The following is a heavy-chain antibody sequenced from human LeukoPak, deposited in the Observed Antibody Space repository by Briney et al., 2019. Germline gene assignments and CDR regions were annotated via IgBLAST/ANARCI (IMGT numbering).Heavy chain of an antibody. CDR1: GGTFTSYA. Sequence: SSVKVSCKASGGTFTSYAISWVRQAPGQGLEWMGRIIPIFGTQNYAQTFQGRATITTDESTSTAYMELSSLSSEDTAVYYCARDHYYDSSGYLGYFDYWGQGTLVTVSS. V-gene: IGHV1-69*05. CDR3: ARDHYYDSSGYLGYFDY. CDR2: IIPIFGTQ. J-gene: IGHJ4*02. D-gene: IGHD3-22*01.